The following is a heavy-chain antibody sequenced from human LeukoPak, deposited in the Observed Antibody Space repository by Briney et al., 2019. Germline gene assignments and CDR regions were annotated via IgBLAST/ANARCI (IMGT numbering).Heavy chain of an antibody. J-gene: IGHJ4*02. CDR2: IGSSGGTT. V-gene: IGHV3-23*01. Sequence: GGSLRLSCAASGFTFSSFAMTWVRQAPGKGLEWVSSIGSSGGTTYYADSVKGRFTISRDNSKNTLYLQMNSLRAEDTAVYFCASLAAAAGTGNWGQGVLVTVSS. CDR1: GFTFSSFA. D-gene: IGHD6-13*01. CDR3: ASLAAAAGTGN.